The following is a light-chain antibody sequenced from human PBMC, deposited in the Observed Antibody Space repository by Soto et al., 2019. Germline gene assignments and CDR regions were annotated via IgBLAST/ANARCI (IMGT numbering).Light chain of an antibody. CDR2: GAS. Sequence: EIVLTQSPGTLSLSPGERATLSCRASQTVGNNYLDWYQQKPDQAPRLLIYGASSRATVIPDRFSGSGSGTDFTLTISRLEPEDFAVYYCRQSATSPRTFGQGTKVEIK. V-gene: IGKV3-20*01. CDR3: RQSATSPRT. CDR1: QTVGNNY. J-gene: IGKJ1*01.